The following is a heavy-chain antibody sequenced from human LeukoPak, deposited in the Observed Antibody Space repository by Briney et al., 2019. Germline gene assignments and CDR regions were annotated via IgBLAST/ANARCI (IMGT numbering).Heavy chain of an antibody. Sequence: ASVKVSCKASGYTFTSYYTHWVRQAPGQGLEWMGIINPSGGSTSYAQKFQGRVTMTRDTSTSTAYMELSSLRSEDTAVYFCASAPRYSSSWPNNWFDPWGQGTLVTVSS. D-gene: IGHD6-13*01. CDR3: ASAPRYSSSWPNNWFDP. CDR2: INPSGGST. CDR1: GYTFTSYY. J-gene: IGHJ5*02. V-gene: IGHV1-46*01.